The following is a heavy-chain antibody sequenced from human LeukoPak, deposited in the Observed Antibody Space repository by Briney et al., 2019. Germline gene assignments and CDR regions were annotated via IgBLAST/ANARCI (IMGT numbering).Heavy chain of an antibody. V-gene: IGHV3-30-3*01. CDR3: ATEFTTPDWFDP. D-gene: IGHD1-14*01. CDR2: ISYDGSNK. CDR1: GFTFSSYA. Sequence: GGSLRLSCAASGFTFSSYAMHWVRQAPGKGLEWVAVISYDGSNKYYADSVKGRFTISRDNSKNTLYLQMNSLRAEDTAVYYCATEFTTPDWFDPWGQGTLVTVSS. J-gene: IGHJ5*02.